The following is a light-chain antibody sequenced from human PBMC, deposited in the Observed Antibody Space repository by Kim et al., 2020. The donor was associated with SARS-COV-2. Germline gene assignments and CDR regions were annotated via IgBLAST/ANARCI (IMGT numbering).Light chain of an antibody. J-gene: IGLJ1*01. V-gene: IGLV1-40*01. CDR2: DNS. CDR3: QSYDSSLSGSRV. Sequence: VTIAGTGGSSNIGAGYDVHWYQQLPGTAPKLLIFDNSNRPSGVPDRFSGSKSGTSASLAITGLQAEDEADYYCQSYDSSLSGSRVFGTGTKVTVL. CDR1: SSNIGAGYD.